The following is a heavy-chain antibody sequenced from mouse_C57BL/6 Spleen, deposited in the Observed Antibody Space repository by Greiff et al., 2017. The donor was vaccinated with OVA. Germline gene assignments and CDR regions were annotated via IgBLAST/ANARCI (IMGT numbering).Heavy chain of an antibody. Sequence: QVQLQQSGPELVKPGASVKISCKASGYAFSSSWMNWVKQRPGQGLEWIGRIYPGDGDTNYNGKFKGKATLTADKSSSTAYMQLSSLTSEDSAVYFCAREGLGYFDYWGQGTTLTVSS. V-gene: IGHV1-82*01. CDR1: GYAFSSSW. CDR3: AREGLGYFDY. CDR2: IYPGDGDT. J-gene: IGHJ2*01. D-gene: IGHD4-1*01.